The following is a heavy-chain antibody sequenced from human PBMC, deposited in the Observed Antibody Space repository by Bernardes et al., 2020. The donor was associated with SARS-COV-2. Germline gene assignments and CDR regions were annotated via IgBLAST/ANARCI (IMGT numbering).Heavy chain of an antibody. CDR2: INHSGST. CDR3: ARGGIVPAAIRSPFDY. D-gene: IGHD2-2*02. CDR1: GGSFSGYY. V-gene: IGHV4-34*01. Sequence: SETLSLTCAVYGGSFSGYYWSWIRQPPGKGLEWIGEINHSGSTNYNPSLKSRVTISVDTSKNQFSLKLSSVTAADTAVYYCARGGIVPAAIRSPFDYWGQGTLVTVSS. J-gene: IGHJ4*02.